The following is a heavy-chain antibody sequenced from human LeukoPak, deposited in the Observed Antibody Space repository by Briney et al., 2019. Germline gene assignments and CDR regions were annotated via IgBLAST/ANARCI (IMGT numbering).Heavy chain of an antibody. CDR3: ARADRLDGGPYLIGP. CDR1: GYSFSDYY. Sequence: ASVKVSCKTSGYSFSDYYMHWVRQAPGQGLEWMGWINPNSGGTSSAQKFQGRVTMTRDTAITTVYMEVSWLTSDDTAIYYCARADRLDGGPYLIGPWGQGTLVTASS. CDR2: INPNSGGT. D-gene: IGHD3-16*01. J-gene: IGHJ5*02. V-gene: IGHV1-2*02.